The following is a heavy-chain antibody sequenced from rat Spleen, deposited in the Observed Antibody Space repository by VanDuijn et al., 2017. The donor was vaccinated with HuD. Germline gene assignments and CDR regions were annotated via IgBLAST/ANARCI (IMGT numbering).Heavy chain of an antibody. CDR3: ATTPLYYSGDPYYFDY. CDR1: GFTFSAYG. J-gene: IGHJ2*01. CDR2: ISPSGGST. D-gene: IGHD1-1*01. V-gene: IGHV5-19*01. Sequence: EVQLVESGGGLVQPGRPLKLSCAASGFTFSAYGMHWIRQAPTKGLEWVASISPSGGSTFYRDSVKGRFTISRDIAKSILYLQMDSLRSEDTATYYCATTPLYYSGDPYYFDYWGQGVMVTVSS.